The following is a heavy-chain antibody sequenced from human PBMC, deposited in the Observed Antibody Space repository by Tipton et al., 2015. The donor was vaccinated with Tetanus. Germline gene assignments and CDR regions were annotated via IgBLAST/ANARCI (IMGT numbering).Heavy chain of an antibody. CDR2: INHRGGT. J-gene: IGHJ4*02. V-gene: IGHV4-34*01. D-gene: IGHD3-3*01. Sequence: TLSLTCAVSGGSFSGFYWSWIRQPPGKGLEWIGEINHRGGTSYNPSLKSRVTISVDTSKNQFSLKLSSVTAADTAVYYCARIYDFWSGYYSDHWGQGTLVTVSS. CDR1: GGSFSGFY. CDR3: ARIYDFWSGYYSDH.